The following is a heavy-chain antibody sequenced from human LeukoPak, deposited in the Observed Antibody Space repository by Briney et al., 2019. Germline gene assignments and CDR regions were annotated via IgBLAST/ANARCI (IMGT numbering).Heavy chain of an antibody. CDR1: GFTFSSYD. D-gene: IGHD4-17*01. Sequence: GGSLRLSCAASGFTFSSYDMHWVRQATGKGLEWVSAIGTAGDTYYPGSVKGRFTISGENAKNSLYLQMNSLRAGDTAVYYCARVALSDGDYVYDYWGQGTLVTVSS. V-gene: IGHV3-13*01. CDR3: ARVALSDGDYVYDY. CDR2: IGTAGDT. J-gene: IGHJ4*02.